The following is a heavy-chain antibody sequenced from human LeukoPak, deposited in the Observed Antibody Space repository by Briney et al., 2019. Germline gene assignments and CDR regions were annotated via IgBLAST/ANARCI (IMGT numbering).Heavy chain of an antibody. CDR1: GDTFNRDP. D-gene: IGHD3-9*01. J-gene: IGHJ4*02. V-gene: IGHV1-69*01. Sequence: SVKLSCKASGDTFNRDPISWVRLAPGQGLEWMGGIIPICGTANYAQNFQGRLTIAADESRRTAYMELGSLRSEDTAVYYCASGGGVLRYFDWLNYWGQGTLVTVSS. CDR2: IIPICGTA. CDR3: ASGGGVLRYFDWLNY.